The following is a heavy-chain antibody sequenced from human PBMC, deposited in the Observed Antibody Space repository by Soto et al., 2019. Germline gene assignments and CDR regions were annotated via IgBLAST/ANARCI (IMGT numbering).Heavy chain of an antibody. CDR1: SGSFSGYY. Sequence: SEPLSLTCSIYSGSFSGYYWSWIRQPPGKGLEWIVEISQSGNTNYSPSLKSRVSISIDTSKKQFSLNLASVSAADTAVYYCARAPKVSGSSQTRPDFWGQGTLVTVSS. CDR3: ARAPKVSGSSQTRPDF. CDR2: ISQSGNT. J-gene: IGHJ4*02. V-gene: IGHV4-34*01. D-gene: IGHD6-6*01.